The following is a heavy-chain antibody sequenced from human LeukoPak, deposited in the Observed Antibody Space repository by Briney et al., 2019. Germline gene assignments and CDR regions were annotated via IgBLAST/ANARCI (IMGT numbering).Heavy chain of an antibody. Sequence: SETLSLTSTVSGGSTSSYYWSWIRQPPGEGLEWIGYIYYSGSTNYNPSLKSRVTISLDTSKNQFSMNLISVTAADTAVYYCAREGVAAAGKLDYWGQGTLVTVSS. CDR2: IYYSGST. V-gene: IGHV4-59*01. D-gene: IGHD6-13*01. CDR1: GGSTSSYY. CDR3: AREGVAAAGKLDY. J-gene: IGHJ4*02.